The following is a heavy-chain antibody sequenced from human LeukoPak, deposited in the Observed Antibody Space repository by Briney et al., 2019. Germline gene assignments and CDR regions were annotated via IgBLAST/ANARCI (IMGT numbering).Heavy chain of an antibody. Sequence: ASVKVSCKASGYTFTSYDINWVRQATGQGLEWMGWMNPNSGNTGYAQKFQGRVTMTRDTSISTAYMELSSLRSEDTAVYYCASPIYYYNSSSYYPFDYWGQGTLVTVSS. D-gene: IGHD3-22*01. CDR2: MNPNSGNT. V-gene: IGHV1-8*01. CDR3: ASPIYYYNSSSYYPFDY. CDR1: GYTFTSYD. J-gene: IGHJ4*02.